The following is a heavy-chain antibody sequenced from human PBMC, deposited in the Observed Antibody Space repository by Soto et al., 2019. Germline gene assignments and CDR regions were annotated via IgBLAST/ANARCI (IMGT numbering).Heavy chain of an antibody. CDR2: ISGGGDTT. V-gene: IGHV3-23*01. CDR3: AKGRGGSGSLTPRVDF. J-gene: IGHJ4*02. Sequence: GGALRVSCAASGFTFNKYAMTWVRQAPGKGLEWVSAISGGGDTTSYADSVKGRFTVSRDGSKNTLYLQMSSLRAEDTALYYCAKGRGGSGSLTPRVDFWGQGTLVTVSS. D-gene: IGHD3-10*01. CDR1: GFTFNKYA.